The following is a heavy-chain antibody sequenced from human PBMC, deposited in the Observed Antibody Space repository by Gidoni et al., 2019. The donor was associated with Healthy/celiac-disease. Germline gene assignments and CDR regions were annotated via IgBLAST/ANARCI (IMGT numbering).Heavy chain of an antibody. CDR3: AKDYYDSSGYYYSGGSY. CDR1: GFTFSSYA. J-gene: IGHJ4*02. D-gene: IGHD3-22*01. Sequence: EVQLLESGGGLVQPGGSLRLSCAASGFTFSSYAMSWVRQAPGKGLEWVSAISGSGGSTYYADSVKGRFTISRDNSKNTLYLQMNSLRAEDTAVYYCAKDYYDSSGYYYSGGSYWGQGTLVTVSS. V-gene: IGHV3-23*01. CDR2: ISGSGGST.